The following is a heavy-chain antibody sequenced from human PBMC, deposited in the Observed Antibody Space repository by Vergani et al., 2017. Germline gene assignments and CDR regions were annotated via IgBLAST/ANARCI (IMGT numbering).Heavy chain of an antibody. D-gene: IGHD3-10*01. J-gene: IGHJ6*02. V-gene: IGHV4-61*02. Sequence: QVQLQESGPGLVKPSQTLSLTCTVSGGSISSGSYYWSWIRQPAGKGLEWLGRIYTSGSTNYNPSLKSRVTISVDTAKHQFSLKLSSLTASDTALYYCARDFYGSGSYYYYYGMDVWGQGTTVTVSS. CDR2: IYTSGST. CDR1: GGSISSGSYY. CDR3: ARDFYGSGSYYYYYGMDV.